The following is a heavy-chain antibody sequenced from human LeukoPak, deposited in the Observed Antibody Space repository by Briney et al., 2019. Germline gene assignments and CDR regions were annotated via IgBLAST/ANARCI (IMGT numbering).Heavy chain of an antibody. CDR3: AKLDYGDYVGAFDI. CDR1: GFTFSSYG. Sequence: GGTLRLSCAASGFTFSSYGMHWVRQAPGKGLEWVAVISYDGSNKYYADSVKGRFTISRDNSKNTLYLQMNSLRAEDTAVYYCAKLDYGDYVGAFDIWGQGTMVTVSS. D-gene: IGHD4-17*01. J-gene: IGHJ3*02. V-gene: IGHV3-30*18. CDR2: ISYDGSNK.